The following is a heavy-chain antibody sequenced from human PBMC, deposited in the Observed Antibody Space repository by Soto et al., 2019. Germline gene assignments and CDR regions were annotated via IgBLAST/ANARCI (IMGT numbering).Heavy chain of an antibody. Sequence: SETLSLTCTVSGGSISSYYWSWIRQPPGKVLEWIGYLYYSGSTNYNPSLKCRVTISVDTPKNQFSLKLSSVTTADTGVYSCARGSTHFDCWGQGTLFTVSS. CDR1: GGSISSYY. CDR3: ARGSTHFDC. V-gene: IGHV4-59*01. CDR2: LYYSGST. D-gene: IGHD2-2*01. J-gene: IGHJ4*02.